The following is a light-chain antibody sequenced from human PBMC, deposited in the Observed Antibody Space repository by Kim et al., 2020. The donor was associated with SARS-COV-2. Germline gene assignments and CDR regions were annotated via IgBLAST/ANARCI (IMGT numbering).Light chain of an antibody. CDR2: AAS. CDR1: QGISSY. CDR3: QQYYTLKRT. Sequence: AIRMTQSPSSFSASTGDRVTITCRASQGISSYLAWYQQKPGKAPKLLIYAASTLQSGVPSRFSGSGSGTDFTLTISCLQSEDFATYYCQQYYTLKRTFGQGTKVDIK. V-gene: IGKV1-8*01. J-gene: IGKJ1*01.